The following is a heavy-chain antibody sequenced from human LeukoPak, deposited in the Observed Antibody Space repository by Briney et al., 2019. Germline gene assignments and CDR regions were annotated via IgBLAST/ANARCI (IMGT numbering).Heavy chain of an antibody. CDR2: MNPVSGNA. Sequence: ASVKVSCTATGYTFTNFDINWVRQAPGQAPERMGWMNPVSGNAGSAQKFPGRVTLTTDTSISTAYMELSSLRSDDTAFYYCATDPMGAAALYWGQGTRVTVAS. V-gene: IGHV1-8*01. J-gene: IGHJ4*02. CDR3: ATDPMGAAALY. D-gene: IGHD6-13*01. CDR1: GYTFTNFD.